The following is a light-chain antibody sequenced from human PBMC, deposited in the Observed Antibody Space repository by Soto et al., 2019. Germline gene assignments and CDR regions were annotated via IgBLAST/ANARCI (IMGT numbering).Light chain of an antibody. V-gene: IGLV2-14*03. CDR3: SSYTSSNTYV. CDR1: ISDVSGYNF. CDR2: DVS. J-gene: IGLJ1*01. Sequence: SVLTQPASVPGSPGQSITISCTGTISDVSGYNFVSWYQQYPGEAPKLMIYDVSNRPSGVSNRFSGSKSGNTASLTISGLQAEDEADYYCSSYTSSNTYVFGTGTKVTVL.